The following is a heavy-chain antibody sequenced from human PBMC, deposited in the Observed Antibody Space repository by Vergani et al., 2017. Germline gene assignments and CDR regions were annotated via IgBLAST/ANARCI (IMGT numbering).Heavy chain of an antibody. Sequence: EVHLLESGGGLVQSGGSLRLSCAASGFTFSNSAVRCVRQAPGRGLAWVSSISGPGLSTYYADSVKGRFSISRDNSKNSLYLQMNSLRAEDTAVYYCARICSSTSCYPDVDYWGQGTLVTVSS. J-gene: IGHJ4*02. CDR1: GFTFSNSA. V-gene: IGHV3-23*01. CDR3: ARICSSTSCYPDVDY. D-gene: IGHD2-2*01. CDR2: ISGPGLST.